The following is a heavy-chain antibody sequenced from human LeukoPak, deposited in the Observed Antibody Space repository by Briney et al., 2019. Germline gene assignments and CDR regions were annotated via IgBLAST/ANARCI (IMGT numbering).Heavy chain of an antibody. CDR3: AAELYSGTYGRCCSFAF. CDR1: GYTFTSYY. V-gene: IGHV1-46*01. D-gene: IGHD1-26*01. J-gene: IGHJ4*02. CDR2: INPSGGST. Sequence: ASVKVSCKASGYTFTSYYMHWVRQAPGQGLEWMGIINPSGGSTSYAQKFQGRVTITRDMSTNTAYMELSSLRSDDTAVYYCAAELYSGTYGRCCSFAFWGQGTQVTVS.